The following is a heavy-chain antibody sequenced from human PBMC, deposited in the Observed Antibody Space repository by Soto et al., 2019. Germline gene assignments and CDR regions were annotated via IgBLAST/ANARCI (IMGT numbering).Heavy chain of an antibody. J-gene: IGHJ6*02. D-gene: IGHD2-2*01. V-gene: IGHV1-69*08. CDR1: GGTFSRYS. Sequence: QVQLVQSGAEVKKPGSSVKVSCKASGGTFSRYSITWVRQAPGHGLEWIGRIIPIFGIASYAPKFQGRVTITADDSTSTAYMELSSLRSDDTAVYYCAREDRDRETGLVPAAIDGMDVWGQGTTVTVSS. CDR3: AREDRDRETGLVPAAIDGMDV. CDR2: IIPIFGIA.